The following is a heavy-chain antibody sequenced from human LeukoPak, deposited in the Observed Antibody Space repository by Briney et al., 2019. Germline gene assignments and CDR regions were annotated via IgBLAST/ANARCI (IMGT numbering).Heavy chain of an antibody. CDR1: GGSISSYY. V-gene: IGHV4-59*01. CDR2: IYYSGST. D-gene: IGHD6-19*01. CDR3: ARSYSSGWYY. J-gene: IGHJ4*02. Sequence: SETLSLTCTVSGGSISSYYWSWLRQPPGKGLEGIGYIYYSGSTNYNPSLTSRGTISVDTSKNQFSLKLSSVTAADTAVYYCARSYSSGWYYWGQGTLVTVSS.